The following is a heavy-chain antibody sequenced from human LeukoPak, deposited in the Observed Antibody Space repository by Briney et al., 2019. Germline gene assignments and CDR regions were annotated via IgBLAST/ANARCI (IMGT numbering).Heavy chain of an antibody. J-gene: IGHJ4*02. V-gene: IGHV4-59*01. CDR3: ARVGSSSHFDY. CDR1: GGSISSYY. D-gene: IGHD6-6*01. Sequence: SETLSLTCTVSGGSISSYYWSWIRQPPGKGLKWIGYIYYSGSTNYNPSLKSRVTISVDTSKNQFSLKLSSVTAADTAVYYCARVGSSSHFDYWGQGTLVTVSS. CDR2: IYYSGST.